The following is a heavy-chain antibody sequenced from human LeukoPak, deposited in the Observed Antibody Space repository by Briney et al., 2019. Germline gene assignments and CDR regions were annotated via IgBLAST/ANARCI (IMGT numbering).Heavy chain of an antibody. Sequence: PSETLSLTCTVSGVSISSGSYYWSWIWQPAGKGLEWIGRIYTSGSTNYNPSLKSRVTISVDTSKNQFSLKLSSVTAADTAVYYCARAVIAAAGTYYYYYMDVWGKGTTVTVSS. V-gene: IGHV4-61*02. CDR3: ARAVIAAAGTYYYYYMDV. CDR2: IYTSGST. D-gene: IGHD6-13*01. J-gene: IGHJ6*03. CDR1: GVSISSGSYY.